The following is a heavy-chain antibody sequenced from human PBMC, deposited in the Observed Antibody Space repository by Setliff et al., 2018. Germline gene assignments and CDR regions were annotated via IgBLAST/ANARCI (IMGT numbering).Heavy chain of an antibody. V-gene: IGHV1-46*01. Sequence: ASVKVSCKASGFTFTSYYMFWVRQAPGQGLEWMGIINPSSGSTDHALKFQGRVTMTRDTSTSTVYMELSSLRSEDTAVYYCARGGAIVVATAHFDYWGQGTLVTVSS. CDR2: INPSSGST. CDR3: ARGGAIVVATAHFDY. J-gene: IGHJ4*02. CDR1: GFTFTSYY. D-gene: IGHD2-21*02.